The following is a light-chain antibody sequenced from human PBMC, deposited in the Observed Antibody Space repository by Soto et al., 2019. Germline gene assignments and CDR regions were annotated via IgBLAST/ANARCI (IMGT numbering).Light chain of an antibody. CDR2: GAS. V-gene: IGKV3-20*01. J-gene: IGKJ2*01. CDR1: QSVTSNY. CDR3: QQYGRSPLLST. Sequence: EIVLTQSPGTLSLSPGERATLSCRASQSVTSNYLAWYQQKPGQAPRLLIYGASTRAAGVPDRFSGSGSGTDFTLTITRLEPEDFAVYYCQQYGRSPLLSTLGRGT.